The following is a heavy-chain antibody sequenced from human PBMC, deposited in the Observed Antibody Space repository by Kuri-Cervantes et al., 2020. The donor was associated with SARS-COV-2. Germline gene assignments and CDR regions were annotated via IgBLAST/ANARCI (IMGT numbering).Heavy chain of an antibody. V-gene: IGHV3-23*01. D-gene: IGHD3-10*01. CDR1: GFTFSIYA. CDR3: VKDYYGSGINWIFDS. Sequence: GESLKISCAPSGFTFSIYAMNRVRQGPRKGLEWVSGISGSGATTYYADSVKGRFTISRDNSKNTLYLQMDSLRADDTAVYYCVKDYYGSGINWIFDSWGQGALVTVSS. J-gene: IGHJ4*02. CDR2: ISGSGATT.